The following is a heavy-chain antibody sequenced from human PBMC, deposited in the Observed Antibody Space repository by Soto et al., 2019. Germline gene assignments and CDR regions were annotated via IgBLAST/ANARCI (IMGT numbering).Heavy chain of an antibody. J-gene: IGHJ6*02. CDR3: ARGLGGRMDD. Sequence: QVQLVQSGAELKKPGSSVRVSCKASGTIFSSYTISWVRQAPGQGLEWMGRIIPILGETNSAQKFQGRVTLTADKYTNTAYMELNSLRLEDTALYYCARGLGGRMDDWGQGTTVTVSS. CDR2: IIPILGET. CDR1: GTIFSSYT. V-gene: IGHV1-69*08. D-gene: IGHD3-16*01.